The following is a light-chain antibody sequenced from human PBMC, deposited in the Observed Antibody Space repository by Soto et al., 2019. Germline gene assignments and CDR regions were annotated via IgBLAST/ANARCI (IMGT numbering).Light chain of an antibody. V-gene: IGKV3-20*01. Sequence: EIVLTQSPGTLSLSPGERATLSCRASQSVSSSSLAWYQQKRGQAPRLLIHGASSRATGIPNRFSGSGSGTDFTLSISRLEPEDFAVYYCHHYATSSRTFGQGTKVDIK. CDR1: QSVSSSS. CDR3: HHYATSSRT. J-gene: IGKJ1*01. CDR2: GAS.